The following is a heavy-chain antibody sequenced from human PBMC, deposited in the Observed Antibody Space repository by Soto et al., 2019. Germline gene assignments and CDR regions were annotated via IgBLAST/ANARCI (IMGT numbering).Heavy chain of an antibody. Sequence: ESGGGLIQPGGSLRLSCAASGFTFSSYAMTWVRQAPGKGLEWVSLISGSGGITYYADSVKGRFTISRDNSKSTLYLQMNSLRAEDTAVYYCAKVEMGGGFDYWGQGTLVTVSS. V-gene: IGHV3-23*01. D-gene: IGHD2-15*01. CDR1: GFTFSSYA. J-gene: IGHJ4*02. CDR2: ISGSGGIT. CDR3: AKVEMGGGFDY.